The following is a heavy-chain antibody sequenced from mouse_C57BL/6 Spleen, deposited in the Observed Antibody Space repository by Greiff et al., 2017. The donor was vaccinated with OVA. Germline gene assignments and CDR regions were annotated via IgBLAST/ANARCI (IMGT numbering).Heavy chain of an antibody. D-gene: IGHD1-1*01. V-gene: IGHV5-16*01. CDR3: ARGGGFTTVVRYAMDY. J-gene: IGHJ4*01. CDR1: GFTFSDYY. Sequence: EVQVVESEGGLVQPGSSMKLSCTASGFTFSDYYMAWVRQVPEKGLEWVANINYDGSSTYYLDSLKSRFIISRDNAKNILYLQMSSLKSEDTATYYCARGGGFTTVVRYAMDYWGQGTSVTVSS. CDR2: INYDGSST.